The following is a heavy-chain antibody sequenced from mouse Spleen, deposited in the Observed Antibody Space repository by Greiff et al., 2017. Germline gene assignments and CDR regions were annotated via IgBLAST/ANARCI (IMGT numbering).Heavy chain of an antibody. CDR1: GFNIKDDY. Sequence: EVQLQQSGAELVRPGASVKLSCTASGFNIKDDYMHWVKQRPEQGLEWIGWIDPENGDTEYASKFQGKATITADTSSNTAYLQLSSLTSEDTAVYYCTTRVRGYWGQGTTLTVSS. D-gene: IGHD2-14*01. CDR2: IDPENGDT. J-gene: IGHJ2*01. V-gene: IGHV14-4*01. CDR3: TTRVRGY.